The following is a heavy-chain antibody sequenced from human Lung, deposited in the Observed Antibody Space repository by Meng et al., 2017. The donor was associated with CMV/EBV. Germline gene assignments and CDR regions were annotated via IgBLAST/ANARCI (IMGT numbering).Heavy chain of an antibody. V-gene: IGHV3-21*01. D-gene: IGHD3-22*01. J-gene: IGHJ6*02. CDR1: GFTFSSYS. CDR3: ARAYYYDSSGYYIAPNYYYYGMDV. CDR2: ISSSSSYI. Sequence: SXAASGFTFSSYSMNWVRQAPGKGLEWVSSISSSSSYIYYADSVKGRFTISRDNAKNSLYLQMNSLRAEDTAVYYCARAYYYDSSGYYIAPNYYYYGMDVWGQXTTXTVSS.